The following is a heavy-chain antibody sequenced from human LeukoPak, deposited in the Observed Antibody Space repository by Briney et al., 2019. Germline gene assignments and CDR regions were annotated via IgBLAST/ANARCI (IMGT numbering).Heavy chain of an antibody. V-gene: IGHV1-8*01. Sequence: ASVKVSCKASGYTFTRFVINWVRQATGQGLEWMGWMNPNSGNTGYAQKFQGRATMTRNTSISTAYMELSSLRSEDTAVYYCARVPFSIFGVVNPHPHWFDPWGQGTLVTVYS. J-gene: IGHJ5*02. CDR2: MNPNSGNT. CDR1: GYTFTRFV. D-gene: IGHD3-3*01. CDR3: ARVPFSIFGVVNPHPHWFDP.